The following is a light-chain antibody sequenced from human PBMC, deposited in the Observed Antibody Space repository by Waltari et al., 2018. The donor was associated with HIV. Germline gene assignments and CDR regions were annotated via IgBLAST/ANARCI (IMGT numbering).Light chain of an antibody. Sequence: QSVLTQPPSVSGAPGQRVTISCTGSSSTIGAGYDVHWYQQLPGTAPKLLIYGNSNRPSGVPDRFSGSKSGTSASLSITVLRAEDEADYYCQSYDSSLSVWVFGGGTKLTIL. J-gene: IGLJ3*02. CDR1: SSTIGAGYD. CDR2: GNS. CDR3: QSYDSSLSVWV. V-gene: IGLV1-40*01.